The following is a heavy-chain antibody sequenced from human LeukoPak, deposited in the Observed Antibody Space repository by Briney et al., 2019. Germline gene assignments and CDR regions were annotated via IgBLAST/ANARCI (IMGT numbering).Heavy chain of an antibody. Sequence: PSETLSLTCTVSGRSISSSRYYWGRLRRPPGKGLEWIVSIYYSGSTYYNPSLKSGVTISVDTSKNQFSLKLSSVTAADTAVYYCARPGIVGSKVDYWGQGTLVTVSS. V-gene: IGHV4-39*01. J-gene: IGHJ4*02. CDR2: IYYSGST. CDR3: ARPGIVGSKVDY. D-gene: IGHD1-26*01. CDR1: GRSISSSRYY.